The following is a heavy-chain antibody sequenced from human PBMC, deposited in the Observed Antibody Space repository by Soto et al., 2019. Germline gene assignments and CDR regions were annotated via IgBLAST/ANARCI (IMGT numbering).Heavy chain of an antibody. D-gene: IGHD3-22*01. V-gene: IGHV4-31*03. J-gene: IGHJ6*02. CDR3: ARGHDSSGYSPDPYYYYAMDV. CDR1: GGSISSGGYY. CDR2: IHYSGST. Sequence: QVQLQESGPGLVKPSQTLSLTCTVSGGSISSGGYYWSWIRQHPGKGLEWIGYIHYSGSTYYNPSLKSRVTISVDMSKNQFSLKLSSVTAADTAVYYCARGHDSSGYSPDPYYYYAMDVWGQGTTVTVSS.